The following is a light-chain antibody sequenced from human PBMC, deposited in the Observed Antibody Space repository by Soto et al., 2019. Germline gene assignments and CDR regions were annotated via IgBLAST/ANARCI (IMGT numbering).Light chain of an antibody. V-gene: IGKV3-20*01. Sequence: EMVLTQSPDTLSLSPGETATLSCRASQSVTMSYLAWYQQRPGQAPRLLIYGASSRAAGIPDRFSGSGSGTDFTRTITRLEPEDFAVYYCQQYGSSRTFGQGTKLEIK. J-gene: IGKJ2*01. CDR2: GAS. CDR1: QSVTMSY. CDR3: QQYGSSRT.